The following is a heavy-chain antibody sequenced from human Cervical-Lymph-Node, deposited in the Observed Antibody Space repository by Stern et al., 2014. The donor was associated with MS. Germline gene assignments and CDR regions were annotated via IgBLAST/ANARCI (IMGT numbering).Heavy chain of an antibody. CDR3: ARAHWYFDL. CDR1: GGTFSSYA. J-gene: IGHJ2*01. CDR2: IIPIFGTA. Sequence: VQLVESGAEVKKPGSSVKVSCKASGGTFSSYAISWVRQAPGQGLEWMGGIIPIFGTANYAQKFQGRVTITADESTSTALELSSLRSEDTAVYYCARAHWYFDLWGRGTLVTVSS. V-gene: IGHV1-69*01.